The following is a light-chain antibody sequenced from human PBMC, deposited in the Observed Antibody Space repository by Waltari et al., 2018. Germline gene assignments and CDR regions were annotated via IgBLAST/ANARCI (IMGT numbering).Light chain of an antibody. Sequence: LVLTQSPSVSASLGASVKLTCSLTSGYSGYVILLPQQQPGRVPRSLLKINRDGTHTKGNGIPDRFSGSSSGAERYLTISSLQSDDEADYYCQTWDDNIRLFGGGTRLTVL. CDR3: QTWDDNIRL. CDR2: INRDGTH. J-gene: IGLJ2*01. CDR1: SGYSGYV. V-gene: IGLV4-69*01.